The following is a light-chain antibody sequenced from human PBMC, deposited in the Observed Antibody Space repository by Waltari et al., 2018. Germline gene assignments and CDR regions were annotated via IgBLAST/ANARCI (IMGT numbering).Light chain of an antibody. Sequence: DIQMTQSPPPLSASVGDRVPTTCRASERIGTYLNWYQQKPGKAPNLLIYAVSNLPSAVPSRFSASGSERDFSLTISSLQPEDSATYYCQQSYAIPLAFGQGTKVEIK. CDR3: QQSYAIPLA. CDR1: ERIGTY. V-gene: IGKV1-39*01. J-gene: IGKJ1*01. CDR2: AVS.